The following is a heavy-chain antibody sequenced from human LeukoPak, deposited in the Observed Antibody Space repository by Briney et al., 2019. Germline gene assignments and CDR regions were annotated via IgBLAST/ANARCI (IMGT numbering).Heavy chain of an antibody. CDR2: IYSGGST. D-gene: IGHD2-15*01. J-gene: IGHJ5*02. CDR3: ARRANGGRYCSGGSCFFDP. Sequence: GGSLRLSCAASGFTFTNYGMHWVRQAPGKGLEWVAVIYSGGSTYYAGSVKGRFTISRDNSKNTLYLQMNSLRAEDTAVYYCARRANGGRYCSGGSCFFDPWGQGTLVTVSS. CDR1: GFTFTNYG. V-gene: IGHV3-NL1*01.